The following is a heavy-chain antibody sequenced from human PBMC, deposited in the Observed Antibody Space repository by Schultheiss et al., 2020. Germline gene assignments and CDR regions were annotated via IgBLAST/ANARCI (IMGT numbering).Heavy chain of an antibody. CDR2: IYYSGST. V-gene: IGHV4-39*01. J-gene: IGHJ4*02. D-gene: IGHD5-12*01. CDR3: ASPLPYSGYAEWGY. CDR1: GGSISSSSYY. Sequence: SETLSLTCTVSGGSISSSSYYWGWIRQPPGKGLEWIGSIYYSGSTYYNPSLKSRVTISVDTSKNQFSLKLSSVTAADTAVYYCASPLPYSGYAEWGYWGQGILVTVSS.